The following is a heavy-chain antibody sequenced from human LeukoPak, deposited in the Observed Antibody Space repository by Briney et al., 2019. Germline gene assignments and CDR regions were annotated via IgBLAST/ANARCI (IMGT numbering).Heavy chain of an antibody. CDR2: INPSGGST. V-gene: IGHV1-46*01. CDR3: ARDWWSGKNYDFWSGYSSNAFDI. D-gene: IGHD3-3*01. J-gene: IGHJ3*02. Sequence: GASVTVSCKASGYTFTSYYMHWVRQAPGQGLEWMGIINPSGGSTSYAQKFQGRVTMTRDMSTSTVYMELSSLRSEDTAVYYCARDWWSGKNYDFWSGYSSNAFDIWGQGTMVTVSS. CDR1: GYTFTSYY.